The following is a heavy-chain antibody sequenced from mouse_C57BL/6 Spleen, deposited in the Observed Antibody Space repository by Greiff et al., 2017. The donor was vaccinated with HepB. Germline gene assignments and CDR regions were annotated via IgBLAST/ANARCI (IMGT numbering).Heavy chain of an antibody. J-gene: IGHJ4*01. CDR1: GYTFTSYW. D-gene: IGHD2-14*01. Sequence: QVHVKQPGTELVKPGASVKLSCKASGYTFTSYWMHWVKQRPGQGLEWIGNINPSNGGTNYNEKFKSKATLTVDKSSSTAYMQLSSLTSEDSAVYYCAREIKVYYYAMDYWGQGTSVTVSS. V-gene: IGHV1-53*01. CDR2: INPSNGGT. CDR3: AREIKVYYYAMDY.